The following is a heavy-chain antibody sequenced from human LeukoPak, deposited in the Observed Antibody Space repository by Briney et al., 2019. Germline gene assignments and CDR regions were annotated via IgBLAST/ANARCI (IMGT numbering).Heavy chain of an antibody. D-gene: IGHD2-15*01. J-gene: IGHJ4*02. CDR1: VGSISNYY. CDR3: ASPRACSGGKCRDY. Sequence: SETLSLTCTFSVGSISNYYWSWIRQPPGKGLEWIRYIYYGGSTKYNPSLKSRVTISVDTSKNQFSLKLSSVTAADTAVYYCASPRACSGGKCRDYWGQGTLVTVSS. V-gene: IGHV4-59*08. CDR2: IYYGGST.